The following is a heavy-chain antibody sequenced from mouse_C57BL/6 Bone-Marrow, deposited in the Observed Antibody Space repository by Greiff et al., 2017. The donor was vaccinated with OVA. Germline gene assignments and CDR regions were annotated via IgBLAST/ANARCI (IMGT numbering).Heavy chain of an antibody. CDR2: ISYSGST. J-gene: IGHJ1*03. CDR3: ARALTGTRYFDV. Sequence: EVQLQESGPGMVKPSQSLSLTCTVTGYSITSGYDWHWIRHFPGNKLEWMGYISYSGSTNYNPSLKSRISITHDTSKNHFFLKLNSVTTEDTATYYCARALTGTRYFDVWGTGTTVTVSS. V-gene: IGHV3-1*01. CDR1: GYSITSGYD. D-gene: IGHD4-1*01.